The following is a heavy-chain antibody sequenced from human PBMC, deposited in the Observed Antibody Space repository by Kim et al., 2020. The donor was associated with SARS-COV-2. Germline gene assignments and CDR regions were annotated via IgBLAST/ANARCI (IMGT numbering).Heavy chain of an antibody. CDR2: ISGSGSGT. D-gene: IGHD3-16*01. V-gene: IGHV3-23*01. CDR3: VKGGRGVLQWSLDY. CDR1: RFTFDNYA. Sequence: GGSLRLSCSVSRFTFDNYAMAWVRQAAGKGLEWVSSISGSGSGTYYADSVKGRFTISRDNGGNILYLQMNTLRVDDTAIYYCVKGGRGVLQWSLDYWGQGTQVTVSS. J-gene: IGHJ4*01.